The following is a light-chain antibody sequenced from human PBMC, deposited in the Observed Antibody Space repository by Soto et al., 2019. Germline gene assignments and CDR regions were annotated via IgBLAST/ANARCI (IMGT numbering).Light chain of an antibody. Sequence: DNVLTQSPDTLSLSPGERATLSCRASQSVSTYLAWYQQKPGQAPRLLIYDASNRATGIPARFSGSGSGTDFTLTISSLEPEDFVVYYCQQRNNWPWTFGQGTKVE. CDR2: DAS. CDR3: QQRNNWPWT. CDR1: QSVSTY. J-gene: IGKJ1*01. V-gene: IGKV3-11*01.